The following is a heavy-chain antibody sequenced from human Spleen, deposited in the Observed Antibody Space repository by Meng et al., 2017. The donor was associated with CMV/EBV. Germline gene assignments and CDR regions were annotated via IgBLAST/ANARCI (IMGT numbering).Heavy chain of an antibody. Sequence: VQLRQWGGGRLKSSETLSLTCTVSRSSISSGDFYWSCIRQPPEKGLEWIGYIYYSGSTYYNPSLKSRVTISVDMSKNQFSLKLSSVTAADTAVYYCARDRGGLDYWGQGTLVTVSS. CDR3: ARDRGGLDY. CDR1: RSSISSGDFY. J-gene: IGHJ4*02. V-gene: IGHV4-30-4*08. CDR2: IYYSGST. D-gene: IGHD2-15*01.